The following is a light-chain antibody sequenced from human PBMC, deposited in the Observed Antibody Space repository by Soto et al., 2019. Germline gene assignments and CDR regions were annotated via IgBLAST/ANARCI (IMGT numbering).Light chain of an antibody. Sequence: QSVLTQPPSASGSPGQSVTISCTGTTSDIGRYNYVSWYQQHPGTAPKLIIYEVRKRPSGVPDRFSASKSANSASLTVSGLRSEDEADYYCAAWDDTLSGWVFGGGTKLTVL. CDR2: EVR. CDR1: TSDIGRYNY. J-gene: IGLJ3*02. V-gene: IGLV2-8*01. CDR3: AAWDDTLSGWV.